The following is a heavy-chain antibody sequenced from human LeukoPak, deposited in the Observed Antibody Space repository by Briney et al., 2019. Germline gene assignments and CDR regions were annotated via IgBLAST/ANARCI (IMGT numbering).Heavy chain of an antibody. J-gene: IGHJ3*02. CDR1: GFTFSSYS. Sequence: GGSLRLSCAASGFTFSSYSMNWVRQAPGKGLEWVSYISSSSSTIYYADSVEGRFTISRDNAKNSLYLQMNSLRAEDTAVYYCARGWELNDAFDIWGQGTMVTVSS. CDR3: ARGWELNDAFDI. V-gene: IGHV3-48*01. CDR2: ISSSSSTI. D-gene: IGHD1-26*01.